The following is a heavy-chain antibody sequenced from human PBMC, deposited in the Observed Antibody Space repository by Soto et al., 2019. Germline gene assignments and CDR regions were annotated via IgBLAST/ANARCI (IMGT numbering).Heavy chain of an antibody. V-gene: IGHV3-21*01. Sequence: GGSLRLSCAASGFTFSSYSMNWVRQAPGKGLEWVSSISSSSYIYYADSVKGRFTISRDNAKNSLYLQMNSLRAEDTAVYYCARARHCSSTSCAYFDYWGQGTLVTVSS. CDR2: ISSSSYI. CDR3: ARARHCSSTSCAYFDY. D-gene: IGHD2-2*01. CDR1: GFTFSSYS. J-gene: IGHJ4*02.